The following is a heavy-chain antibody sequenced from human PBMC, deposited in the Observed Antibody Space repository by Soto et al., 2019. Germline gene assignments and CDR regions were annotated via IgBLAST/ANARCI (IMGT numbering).Heavy chain of an antibody. Sequence: ASVKVSCKASGYTFTNFGISWVRQAPGQGLEWMGWISAYNGNTNYAQKLQSRVTMTTDTSTSTANKKKRNMRSDDTAVYYCARSEAYYYDSSGYYPDYWGQGTLVTVSS. V-gene: IGHV1-18*01. D-gene: IGHD3-22*01. J-gene: IGHJ4*02. CDR1: GYTFTNFG. CDR3: ARSEAYYYDSSGYYPDY. CDR2: ISAYNGNT.